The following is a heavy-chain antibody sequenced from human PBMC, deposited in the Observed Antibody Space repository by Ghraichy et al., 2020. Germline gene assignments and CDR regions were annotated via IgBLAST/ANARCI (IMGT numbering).Heavy chain of an antibody. Sequence: SETLSLTCTVSGGSISSYYWSWIRQPAGKGLEWIGRIYTSGSTNYNPSLKSRVTMSVDTSKNQFSLKLSSVTAADTAVYYCARQLNAPQWLVSWYFDLWGRGTLVTVSS. J-gene: IGHJ2*01. CDR2: IYTSGST. CDR3: ARQLNAPQWLVSWYFDL. CDR1: GGSISSYY. D-gene: IGHD6-19*01. V-gene: IGHV4-4*07.